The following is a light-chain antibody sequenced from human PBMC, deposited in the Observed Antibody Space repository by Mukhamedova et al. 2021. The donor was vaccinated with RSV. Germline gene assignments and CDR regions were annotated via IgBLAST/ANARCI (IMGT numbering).Light chain of an antibody. CDR1: SSNIGTNY. CDR3: SGWDSSLSGVL. CDR2: RNN. Sequence: GSSSNIGTNYVYWYQQLPGTAPKLLIYRNNQRPSGVPDRFSGSKSGTSVSLAISGLRSEDEAAYYCSGWDSSLSGVLFGGGTQL. V-gene: IGLV1-47*01. J-gene: IGLJ2*01.